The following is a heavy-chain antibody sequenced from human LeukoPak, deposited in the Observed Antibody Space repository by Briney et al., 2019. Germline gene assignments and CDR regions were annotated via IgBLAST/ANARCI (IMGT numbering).Heavy chain of an antibody. CDR3: AREGGSYFLLNDY. D-gene: IGHD1-26*01. V-gene: IGHV3-7*01. CDR1: GFTFSSYW. CDR2: IKQDGSEK. Sequence: GGSLRLSCAASGFTFSSYWMSWVRQAPGKGLEWVANIKQDGSEKYYVDSVKGRLTISRDNAKNSLYLQMNSLRAEGTAVYYCAREGGSYFLLNDYWGQGTLVTVSS. J-gene: IGHJ4*02.